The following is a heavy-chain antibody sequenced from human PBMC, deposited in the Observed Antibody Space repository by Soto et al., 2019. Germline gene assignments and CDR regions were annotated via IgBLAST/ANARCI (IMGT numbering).Heavy chain of an antibody. V-gene: IGHV4-30-4*01. J-gene: IGHJ6*02. Sequence: SETLSLTCTVSGDSISSADYYWSWIRQTPGEGLEWIGHIIYSGTTYYNPPFKSRLTISVDTSKNHFSLRLTSVTAADTAVYYCARDLWVEPELYYYGMDVWGQGTTVTVSS. CDR3: ARDLWVEPELYYYGMDV. CDR2: IIYSGTT. CDR1: GDSISSADYY. D-gene: IGHD1-1*01.